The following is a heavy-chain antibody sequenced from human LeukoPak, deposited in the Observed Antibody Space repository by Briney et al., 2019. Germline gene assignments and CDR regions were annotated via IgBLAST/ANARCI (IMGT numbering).Heavy chain of an antibody. V-gene: IGHV3-30*03. CDR2: ISYDGSNK. Sequence: PGGSLRLSCAASGFTFSSYGMHWVRQAPGKGLEWVAVISYDGSNKYYADSVKGRFTISRDNSKNTLYLQMNSLRAEDTAVYYCARDVYYDSSGYYLNYYYMDVWGKGTTVTVSS. J-gene: IGHJ6*03. D-gene: IGHD3-22*01. CDR3: ARDVYYDSSGYYLNYYYMDV. CDR1: GFTFSSYG.